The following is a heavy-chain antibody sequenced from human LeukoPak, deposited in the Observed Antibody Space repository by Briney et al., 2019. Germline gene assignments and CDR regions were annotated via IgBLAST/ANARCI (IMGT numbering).Heavy chain of an antibody. V-gene: IGHV4-59*08. CDR1: GASVTSDY. D-gene: IGHD2-15*01. CDR3: ARRGAFNALNC. J-gene: IGHJ4*02. Sequence: PSETLSLTCTVSGASVTSDYWSWIRQPPGKGLEWIGYIYYTGSANYNPSLKSRLTMSVDTSKNQFSPKLSSVTAADTAVYYCARRGAFNALNCWGRGTLVTVSS. CDR2: IYYTGSA.